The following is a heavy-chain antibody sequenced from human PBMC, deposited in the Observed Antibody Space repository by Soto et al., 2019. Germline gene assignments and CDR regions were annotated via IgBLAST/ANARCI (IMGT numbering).Heavy chain of an antibody. J-gene: IGHJ4*02. CDR2: VFSSGAT. V-gene: IGHV4-39*07. Sequence: PSETLSLTCTVSGASINSNTYYWGWIRQTPGKGLEWIGSVFSSGATYYSPSLKGRVSILMDMSRNQFFLNLTSVTAADTATYYCARRRVYFDYWGQGARVTVSS. CDR3: ARRRVYFDY. CDR1: GASINSNTYY.